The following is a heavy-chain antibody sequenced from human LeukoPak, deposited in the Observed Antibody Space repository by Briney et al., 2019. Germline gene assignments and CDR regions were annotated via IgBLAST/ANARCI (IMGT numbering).Heavy chain of an antibody. CDR1: GFMFSNYW. CDR3: AKTPTPISQGPFDY. D-gene: IGHD5-24*01. J-gene: IGHJ4*02. Sequence: GGSLRLSCAPSGFMFSNYWMNWVRQAPGKGLEWVSAISGSGGSTYYSDSVKGRFTISRDHSKNTLYLQMNSLRAEDTAVYYCAKTPTPISQGPFDYWGQGTLVTVSS. CDR2: ISGSGGST. V-gene: IGHV3-23*01.